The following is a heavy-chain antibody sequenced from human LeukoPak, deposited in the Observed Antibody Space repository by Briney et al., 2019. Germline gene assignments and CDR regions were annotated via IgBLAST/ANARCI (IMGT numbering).Heavy chain of an antibody. CDR1: GGSISSYY. Sequence: PSETLSLTCTVSGGSISSYYWSWIRQPPGKGLEWIGYIYYSGSTNYNPSLKSRVTISVDTSKNQFSLKLSSVTAADTAVYYCARDGRSAAGTDHDSGFDYWGRGTLVTVSS. CDR2: IYYSGST. J-gene: IGHJ4*02. D-gene: IGHD6-13*01. V-gene: IGHV4-59*01. CDR3: ARDGRSAAGTDHDSGFDY.